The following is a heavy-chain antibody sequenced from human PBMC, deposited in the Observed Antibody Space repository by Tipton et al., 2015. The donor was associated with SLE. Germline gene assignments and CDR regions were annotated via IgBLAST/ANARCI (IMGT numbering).Heavy chain of an antibody. CDR1: GGSISSSSYY. D-gene: IGHD3-22*01. Sequence: TLSLTCTVSGGSISSSSYYWGWIRPPPGKGLEWIGSIYYSGSTYYNPSLKSRVTISVDTSKNQFSLKLSSVTAADTAVYYCARRSPSDYYDSSGYSYFDYWGQGTLVTVSS. CDR3: ARRSPSDYYDSSGYSYFDY. J-gene: IGHJ4*02. V-gene: IGHV4-39*07. CDR2: IYYSGST.